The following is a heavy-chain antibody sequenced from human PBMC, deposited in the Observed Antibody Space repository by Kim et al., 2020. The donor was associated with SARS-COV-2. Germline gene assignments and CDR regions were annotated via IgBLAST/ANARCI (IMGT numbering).Heavy chain of an antibody. V-gene: IGHV3-64*01. J-gene: IGHJ2*01. Sequence: GGSLRLSCAASGFTFSSYAMHLVRQAPGKGLEFVSAITSNGGTTYYANSVKGRFTISRDNSKNTLFLQMGSLRAEDMAVYYCARAVVVPAANVRGYFDLWGRGTLVHVSS. CDR1: GFTFSSYA. D-gene: IGHD2-2*01. CDR3: ARAVVVPAANVRGYFDL. CDR2: ITSNGGTT.